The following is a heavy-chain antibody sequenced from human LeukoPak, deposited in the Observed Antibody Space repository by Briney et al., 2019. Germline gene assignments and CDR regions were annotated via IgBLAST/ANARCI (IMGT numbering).Heavy chain of an antibody. D-gene: IGHD3-16*01. V-gene: IGHV4-59*01. CDR2: ISDNGNT. CDR3: ARPGGFTYKD. J-gene: IGHJ4*02. CDR1: GGSINNYY. Sequence: SETLSLTCTVSGGSINNYYWSWIRQPPGKGLEWIGYISDNGNTNYSPSLKSRVTISVDTSKSQFSLNLTSVTAVDTAVYYCARPGGFTYKDWGQGTLVTVSS.